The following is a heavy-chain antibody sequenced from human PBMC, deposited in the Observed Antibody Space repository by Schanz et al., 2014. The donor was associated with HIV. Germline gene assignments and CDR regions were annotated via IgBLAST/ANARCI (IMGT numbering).Heavy chain of an antibody. CDR3: AKDPTYGDYGGDAFDI. D-gene: IGHD4-17*01. V-gene: IGHV1-18*01. Sequence: QVQLVQSGAEVKKPGASVKVSCKTSGYTFSNYAIGWVRQAPGQGLEWMAWVSAYNGNIKYAQKIQDRVSMTTDTSTSTAYMELRSLRSDDTAVYYCAKDPTYGDYGGDAFDIWGQGTMVTVSS. CDR1: GYTFSNYA. J-gene: IGHJ3*02. CDR2: VSAYNGNI.